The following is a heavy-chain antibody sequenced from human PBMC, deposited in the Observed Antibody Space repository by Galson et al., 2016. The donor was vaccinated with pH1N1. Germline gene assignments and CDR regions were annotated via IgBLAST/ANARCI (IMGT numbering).Heavy chain of an antibody. CDR2: VNPGGSTV. J-gene: IGHJ3*02. Sequence: QSGAEVKKPGESLKISCKASGYSFTRYWIAWVRQVPGKGLEWVGVVNPGGSTVRYSPPFQGQVTISSDKSINTAYLQWISLKASDTATYYCARQYDFGAYRGDAFDIWGQGTMVIVSS. V-gene: IGHV5-51*03. CDR3: ARQYDFGAYRGDAFDI. CDR1: GYSFTRYW. D-gene: IGHD4-17*01.